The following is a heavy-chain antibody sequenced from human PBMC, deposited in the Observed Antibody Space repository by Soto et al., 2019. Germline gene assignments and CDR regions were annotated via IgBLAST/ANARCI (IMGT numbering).Heavy chain of an antibody. V-gene: IGHV4-31*03. CDR2: IYYSGST. CDR3: ARVQPASDILTYYYYYYMDV. CDR1: GGSISSGGYY. Sequence: PSETLSLTCTVSGGSISSGGYYWSWIRQHPGKGLEWIGYIYYSGSTYYNPSLKSRVTISVDTSKNQFSLKLSSVTAADTAVYYCARVQPASDILTYYYYYYMDVWGKGTTVTVSS. J-gene: IGHJ6*03. D-gene: IGHD3-9*01.